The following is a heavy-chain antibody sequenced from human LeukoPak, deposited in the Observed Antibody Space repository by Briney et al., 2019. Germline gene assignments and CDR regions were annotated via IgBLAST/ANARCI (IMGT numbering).Heavy chain of an antibody. CDR3: AKTGNPPTEDY. D-gene: IGHD1-1*01. CDR2: IYSGGAT. V-gene: IGHV3-53*01. J-gene: IGHJ4*02. CDR1: GFTVSSNY. Sequence: GGSLRLSCAASGFTVSSNYMSWVRQAPGKGLEWVSVIYSGGATYYADSVKGRFTISRDNSKNTFYLQLNSLRAEDTAVYYCAKTGNPPTEDYWGQGTLVTVSS.